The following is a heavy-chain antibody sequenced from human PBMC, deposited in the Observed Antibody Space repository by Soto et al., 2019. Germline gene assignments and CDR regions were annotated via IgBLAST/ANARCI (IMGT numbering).Heavy chain of an antibody. J-gene: IGHJ6*02. CDR1: GFTFSSYA. D-gene: IGHD6-13*01. CDR3: ARDQAAAIPETPWYYGMDV. Sequence: HPGGSLRLSCAASGFTFSSYAMHWVRQAPGKGLEWVAVISYDGSNKYYADSVKGRFTISRDNSKNTLYLQMNSLRAEDTAVYYCARDQAAAIPETPWYYGMDVWGQGTTVTVSS. CDR2: ISYDGSNK. V-gene: IGHV3-30-3*01.